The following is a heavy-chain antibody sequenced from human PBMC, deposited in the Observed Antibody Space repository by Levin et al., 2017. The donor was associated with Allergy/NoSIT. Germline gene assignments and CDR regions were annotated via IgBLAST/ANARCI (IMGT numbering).Heavy chain of an antibody. CDR1: GASIRSYY. J-gene: IGHJ4*02. CDR2: IHFSGST. D-gene: IGHD2-2*02. V-gene: IGHV4-59*01. Sequence: LSQTLSLTCSVSGASIRSYYWSWIRQPPGKGLEYIGYIHFSGSTNYNPSLKSRVTISVDTSKKQFSLKLTSVTAADTAVYYCARGGVLGYCSSTNCYTGLDYWGQGTLVTVSS. CDR3: ARGGVLGYCSSTNCYTGLDY.